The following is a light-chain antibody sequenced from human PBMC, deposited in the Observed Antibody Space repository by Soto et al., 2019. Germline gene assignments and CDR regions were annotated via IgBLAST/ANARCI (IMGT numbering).Light chain of an antibody. Sequence: EIVLTQSPATLSLSPGERATLSCRASQSVSSYLAWYQQKPGQAPRLLIYDASNRATGIPARFSGSGAGTDFTLTISGLEPEDFAVYYFQQRSNWPPGTCGQGTKGKIK. CDR2: DAS. CDR1: QSVSSY. V-gene: IGKV3-11*01. CDR3: QQRSNWPPGT. J-gene: IGKJ1*01.